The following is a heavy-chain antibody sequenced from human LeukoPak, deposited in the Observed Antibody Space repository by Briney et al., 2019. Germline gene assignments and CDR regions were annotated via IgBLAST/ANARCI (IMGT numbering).Heavy chain of an antibody. J-gene: IGHJ4*02. Sequence: PGRSLRLSCAASGFTFSSYGMHWVRQAPGKGLEWVAVISYDGSNKYYADSVKGRFTISRDNSKNTLYLQMNSLRAEDTAVYYCAKAPPDYGGTDYWGQGTLVTVSS. CDR3: AKAPPDYGGTDY. D-gene: IGHD4-23*01. V-gene: IGHV3-30*18. CDR2: ISYDGSNK. CDR1: GFTFSSYG.